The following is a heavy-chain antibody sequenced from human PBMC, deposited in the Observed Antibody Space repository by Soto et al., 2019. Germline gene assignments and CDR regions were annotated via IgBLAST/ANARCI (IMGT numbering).Heavy chain of an antibody. J-gene: IGHJ4*02. V-gene: IGHV4-30-4*01. D-gene: IGHD2-2*01. CDR1: GGSISSGDYY. CDR2: IYYSGST. CDR3: AREERYCISTSCSSDY. Sequence: SETLSLTCTVSGGSISSGDYYWSWIRQPPGKGLEWIGYIYYSGSTYYNPSLKSRVTISVDTSKNQFSLKLSSVTAADTAVYYCAREERYCISTSCSSDYWGQGTLVTVSS.